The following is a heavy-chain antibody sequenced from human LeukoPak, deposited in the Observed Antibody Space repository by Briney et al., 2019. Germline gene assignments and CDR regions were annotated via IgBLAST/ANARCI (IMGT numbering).Heavy chain of an antibody. J-gene: IGHJ3*01. CDR1: GFTFSDFH. CDR3: ARRGRRVAAVTTGKAFDF. V-gene: IGHV4-59*05. Sequence: GSLRLSCVASGFTFSDFHMSWIRQPPGKGLEWIGSMLYSGSTYYNPSFKSRVTISMDTSKSQFSLRLNSVTAADTALYYCARRGRRVAAVTTGKAFDFWGQGTLVTVSS. CDR2: MLYSGST. D-gene: IGHD4-11*01.